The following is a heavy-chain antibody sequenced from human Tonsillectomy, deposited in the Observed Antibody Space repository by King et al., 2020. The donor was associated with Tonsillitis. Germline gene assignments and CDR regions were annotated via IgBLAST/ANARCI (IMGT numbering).Heavy chain of an antibody. V-gene: IGHV3-15*07. CDR1: GFTFSNAW. J-gene: IGHJ6*03. CDR2: IKNENDGWTT. Sequence: VQLVESGGVFIKPGGPLRLSCAASGFTFSNAWMNWVRQAPGKGLEWVGRIKNENDGWTTDYTAPVTGRFTTSRDDSKNKLYLQMNSLKTEDTAVNYCNTGYYDVWSGDYNNYFYSRDVWGKGTTVTVSS. CDR3: NTGYYDVWSGDYNNYFYSRDV. D-gene: IGHD3-3*01.